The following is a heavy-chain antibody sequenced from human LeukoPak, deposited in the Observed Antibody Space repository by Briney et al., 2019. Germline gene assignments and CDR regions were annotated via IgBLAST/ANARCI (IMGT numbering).Heavy chain of an antibody. D-gene: IGHD2-2*01. V-gene: IGHV1-18*04. CDR2: ISAYNGNT. CDR3: ARDIVVVPAAMLFDY. J-gene: IGHJ4*02. CDR1: GYTFTSYG. Sequence: GASVKVSCKASGYTFTSYGISWVRQAPGQGLEWMGRISAYNGNTNYAQKLQGRVTMTTDTSTSTAYMELRSLRSDDTAVYYCARDIVVVPAAMLFDYWGQGTLVTVSS.